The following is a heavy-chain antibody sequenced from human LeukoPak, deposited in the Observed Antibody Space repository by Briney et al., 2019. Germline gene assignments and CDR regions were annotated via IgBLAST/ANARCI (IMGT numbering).Heavy chain of an antibody. Sequence: PGGSLRLSCAASRFTFTTYWMTWVRQAPGQGLEWVANIKEDGSEKYYVDSVKGRFTISRDNAKNSLFLQMNSLRVEDTAVYYCARQQYFYGSVSYYKSGWYYYYMDVWGTGTTVTISS. CDR2: IKEDGSEK. V-gene: IGHV3-7*01. CDR1: RFTFTTYW. D-gene: IGHD3-10*01. J-gene: IGHJ6*03. CDR3: ARQQYFYGSVSYYKSGWYYYYMDV.